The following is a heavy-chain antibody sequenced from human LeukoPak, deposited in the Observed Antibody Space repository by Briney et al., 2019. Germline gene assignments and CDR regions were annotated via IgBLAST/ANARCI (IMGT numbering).Heavy chain of an antibody. CDR1: GFTFSSYA. D-gene: IGHD4-11*01. CDR3: ARDRDYRPSFFDY. J-gene: IGHJ4*02. CDR2: ISYDGSNK. Sequence: PGGSLRLSCVASGFTFSSYAMHWVRQAPGKGLEWVAVISYDGSNKYYADSGKGRFTISRDNSKNTLYLQMNSLRAEDTAVYYCARDRDYRPSFFDYWGQGTLVTVSS. V-gene: IGHV3-30-3*01.